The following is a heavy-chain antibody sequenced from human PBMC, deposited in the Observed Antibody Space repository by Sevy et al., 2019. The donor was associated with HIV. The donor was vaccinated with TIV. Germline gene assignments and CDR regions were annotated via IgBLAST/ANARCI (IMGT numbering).Heavy chain of an antibody. J-gene: IGHJ5*02. CDR3: ARDGGGDYGSGSYYNGRRGWFDP. D-gene: IGHD3-10*01. CDR2: ISYDGSNK. Sequence: GGSLRLSCAASGFTFSSYAMHWVRQAPGKGLEWVAVISYDGSNKYYADSVKGRFTISRDNSKNTLYMQMNSLRDEDTAVQSCARDGGGDYGSGSYYNGRRGWFDPWGQGTLVTVSS. CDR1: GFTFSSYA. V-gene: IGHV3-30*04.